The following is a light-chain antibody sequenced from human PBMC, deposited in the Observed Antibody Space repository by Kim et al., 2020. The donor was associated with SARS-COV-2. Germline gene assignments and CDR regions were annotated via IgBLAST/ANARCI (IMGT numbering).Light chain of an antibody. Sequence: LSPGERATLSCRDNHRISSNYLAWYQHKPGQSPRLLIHDASNSATGIPDRFSGSGSGTDFTLTISRLEPEDFAVYYCHQYIRSPYSFGQGTKLEI. CDR3: HQYIRSPYS. CDR1: HRISSNY. CDR2: DAS. V-gene: IGKV3-20*01. J-gene: IGKJ2*03.